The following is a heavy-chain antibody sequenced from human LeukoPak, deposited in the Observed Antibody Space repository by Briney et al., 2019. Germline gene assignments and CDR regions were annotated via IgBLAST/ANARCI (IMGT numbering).Heavy chain of an antibody. Sequence: GRSLRLSCAASGFTLSSYAMHWVRQAPGKGLEWVAVISYDGSNKYHADSVKGRFTISRDNSKNTLYLQMNSLRAEDTAVYYCAKEYYYYYGMDVWGQGTTVTVSS. J-gene: IGHJ6*02. V-gene: IGHV3-30-3*01. CDR2: ISYDGSNK. CDR1: GFTLSSYA. CDR3: AKEYYYYYGMDV.